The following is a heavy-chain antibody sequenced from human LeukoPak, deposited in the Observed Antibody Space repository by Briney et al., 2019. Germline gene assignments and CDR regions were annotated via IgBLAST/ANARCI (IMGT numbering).Heavy chain of an antibody. CDR1: GYILTDYY. Sequence: AASVKVSCKASGYILTDYYMHWVRQAPGQGLEWMGWINPKNGGTNYAQKLQGRVTMTRDPSISTAYMELSGLTSDDTAVYFCAKVDRSQPVLSIHYWGQGTLVTVSS. CDR3: AKVDRSQPVLSIHY. CDR2: INPKNGGT. D-gene: IGHD2-8*01. V-gene: IGHV1-2*02. J-gene: IGHJ4*02.